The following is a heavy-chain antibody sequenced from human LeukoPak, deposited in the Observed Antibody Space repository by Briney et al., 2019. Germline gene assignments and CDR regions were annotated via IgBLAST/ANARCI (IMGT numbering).Heavy chain of an antibody. Sequence: GGSLRLSCAASGFTFSSYWMSWVRQAPGKGLEWVANIKQDESEKYYVDSLKGRLTISRDNAKNSLYLQMNSLRAEDTAVYYCARDKIEGPTKLDYWGQGILVTVSS. J-gene: IGHJ4*02. CDR2: IKQDESEK. CDR1: GFTFSSYW. V-gene: IGHV3-7*01. CDR3: ARDKIEGPTKLDY. D-gene: IGHD1-1*01.